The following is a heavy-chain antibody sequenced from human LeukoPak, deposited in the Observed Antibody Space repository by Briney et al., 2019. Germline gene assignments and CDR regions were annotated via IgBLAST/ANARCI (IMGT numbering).Heavy chain of an antibody. D-gene: IGHD2-15*01. CDR2: INHSGST. CDR1: GGSFSGYY. CDR3: ARGLSAIVY. Sequence: SETLSLTCAVYGGSFSGYYWSWIRQPPGKGLEWIGEINHSGSTNYNPSLKSRVTISVDTSKNQFSPKLSSVTAADTAVYYCARGLSAIVYWGQGTLVTVSS. J-gene: IGHJ4*02. V-gene: IGHV4-34*01.